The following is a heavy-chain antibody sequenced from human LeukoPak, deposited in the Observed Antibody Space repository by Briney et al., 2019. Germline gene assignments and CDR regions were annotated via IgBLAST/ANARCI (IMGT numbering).Heavy chain of an antibody. V-gene: IGHV3-48*03. J-gene: IGHJ4*02. CDR2: ISSSGSTT. CDR3: ARYGDY. D-gene: IGHD3-10*01. Sequence: GGSLRLSCAASGFTFSSYEMNWVRQAPGKGLEWVSYISSSGSTTHYSDSVKGRFTISRDNAKNSLNLQMNSLRAEDTAVYYCARYGDYWGQGTLVTVSS. CDR1: GFTFSSYE.